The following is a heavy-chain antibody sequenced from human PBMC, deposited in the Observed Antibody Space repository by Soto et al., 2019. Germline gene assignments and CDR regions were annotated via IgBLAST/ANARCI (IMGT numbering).Heavy chain of an antibody. V-gene: IGHV4-59*01. Sequence: SETLSLTCTVSGGSISANYRSWIRQSPGKGLEWIGYVYYSGSTVYNPSLKSRVSISADTSKNQFSLRLSSVTAADTAVYYCARDDQSCHYGTCSWHFNYWGQGALVT. CDR3: ARDDQSCHYGTCSWHFNY. CDR2: VYYSGST. CDR1: GGSISANY. D-gene: IGHD2-15*01. J-gene: IGHJ4*02.